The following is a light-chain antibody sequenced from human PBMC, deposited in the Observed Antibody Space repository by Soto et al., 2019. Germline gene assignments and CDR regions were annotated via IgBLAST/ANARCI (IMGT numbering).Light chain of an antibody. J-gene: IGKJ1*01. Sequence: DIQMTQSPSTLSASVGDRVTITCRASQTISNWLAWYQQKPGKAPKVLIYDASTLDGGVPSRFSGRRSGTDFTLTISSLQPEDFATYYCQQSFSSPRTFGPGTKVDIK. CDR2: DAS. CDR1: QTISNW. CDR3: QQSFSSPRT. V-gene: IGKV1-5*01.